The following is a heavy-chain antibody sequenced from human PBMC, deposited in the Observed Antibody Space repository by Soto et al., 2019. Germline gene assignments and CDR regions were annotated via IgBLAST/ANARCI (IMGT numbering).Heavy chain of an antibody. J-gene: IGHJ4*02. CDR2: TRNRANGYTI. CDR3: VRAGFCGGGTCYSDYYDS. Sequence: EVQLVESGGGWVQPGGSLRLSCAASGFTCSDHYMDWVRQAPGKGLEWVGRTRNRANGYTIEYAASVTGRFIISRDDPQNSVFLQMKSLKIEDTAVYYCVRAGFCGGGTCYSDYYDSWGQGTLVTVSS. D-gene: IGHD2-15*01. V-gene: IGHV3-72*01. CDR1: GFTCSDHY.